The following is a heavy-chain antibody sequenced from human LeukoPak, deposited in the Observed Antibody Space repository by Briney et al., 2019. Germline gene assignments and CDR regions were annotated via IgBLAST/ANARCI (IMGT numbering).Heavy chain of an antibody. Sequence: SETLSLTCTVSGGSISSGDYYWSWIRQPPGKGLEWIGYIYYSGSTYYNPSLKSRVTMSVDTSKNPFSLKLSSVTAADTAVYYCAREPSDCSSTSCYLNYFDYWGQGTLVTVSS. J-gene: IGHJ4*02. D-gene: IGHD2-2*01. CDR3: AREPSDCSSTSCYLNYFDY. CDR2: IYYSGST. CDR1: GGSISSGDYY. V-gene: IGHV4-30-4*08.